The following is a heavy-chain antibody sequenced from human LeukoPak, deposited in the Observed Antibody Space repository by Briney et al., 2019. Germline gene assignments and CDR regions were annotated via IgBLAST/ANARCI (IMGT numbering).Heavy chain of an antibody. D-gene: IGHD2-15*01. CDR3: ARDSRPRGGSCFDH. V-gene: IGHV3-7*01. CDR2: IKEDGSEK. J-gene: IGHJ4*02. Sequence: GGSLRLSCAASGFTFTDHWMSWVRQTPGKGLEWVANIKEDGSEKYYVDSVKGRFTIFRDDARNSLYLQMSNLRAEDTVFYYCARDSRPRGGSCFDHWGQGTLVSVSS. CDR1: GFTFTDHW.